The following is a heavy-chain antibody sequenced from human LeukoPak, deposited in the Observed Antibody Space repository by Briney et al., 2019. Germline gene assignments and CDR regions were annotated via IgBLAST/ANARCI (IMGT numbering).Heavy chain of an antibody. Sequence: PGGSLRLSCAASGFTFSSSWMSWVRQAPGKGLEWVANIKQDGSEKYYVDSVKGRFTISRDNAKNSLFPQMSSLRGEDTALYYCATEHWGPNSWGQGTLVTVSS. CDR1: GFTFSSSW. D-gene: IGHD3-16*01. CDR2: IKQDGSEK. CDR3: ATEHWGPNS. V-gene: IGHV3-7*01. J-gene: IGHJ4*02.